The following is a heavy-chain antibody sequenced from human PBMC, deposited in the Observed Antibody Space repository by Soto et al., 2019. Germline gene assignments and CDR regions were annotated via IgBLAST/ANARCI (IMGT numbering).Heavy chain of an antibody. V-gene: IGHV3-30-3*01. CDR2: ISYDGSNK. J-gene: IGHJ4*02. D-gene: IGHD6-19*01. CDR3: ARDRKQWLALDY. CDR1: GFTFSSYA. Sequence: GGSLRLSCAASGFTFSSYAMHWVRQAPGKGLEWVAVISYDGSNKYYADSVKGRFTISRDNSKNTLYLQMNSLRAEDTAVYYCARDRKQWLALDYWGQGTLDTVSS.